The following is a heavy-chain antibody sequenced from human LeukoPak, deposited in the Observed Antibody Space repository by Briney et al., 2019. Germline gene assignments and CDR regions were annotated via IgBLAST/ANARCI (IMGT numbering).Heavy chain of an antibody. CDR1: GLAFSSYG. Sequence: GGSLRLSCAASGLAFSSYGMHWVRQPPGKGLEWLAVIWYDGSDKYYADSVKGRFTISRDNSKNTLYLQMNSLRAEDTAVYHCARARNDGFDIWGQGTMVTVSS. CDR2: IWYDGSDK. CDR3: ARARNDGFDI. J-gene: IGHJ3*02. V-gene: IGHV3-33*01.